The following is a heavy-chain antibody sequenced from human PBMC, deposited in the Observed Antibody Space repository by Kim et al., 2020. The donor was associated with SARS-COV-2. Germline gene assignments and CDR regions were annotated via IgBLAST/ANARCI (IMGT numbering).Heavy chain of an antibody. D-gene: IGHD5-18*01. J-gene: IGHJ6*02. Sequence: EYAVSVKSRLTINPDTTNNQFSLQLNSVTPEDTAVYYCARGTAPSRRLDVWGQGTTVTVSS. CDR3: ARGTAPSRRLDV. V-gene: IGHV6-1*01.